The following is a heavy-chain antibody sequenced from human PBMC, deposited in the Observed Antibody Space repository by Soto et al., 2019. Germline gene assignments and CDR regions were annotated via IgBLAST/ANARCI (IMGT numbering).Heavy chain of an antibody. CDR1: GASISSGDYF. V-gene: IGHV4-30-4*01. J-gene: IGHJ4*02. CDR3: AREKGYISGPKNFDY. Sequence: SETLSLTCTVSGASISSGDYFWSWIRQPPGKGLEWIGYIYDSGSSYYNPSLKSRITMSVDTSENQFSLKLSSVTAADTAVYFCAREKGYISGPKNFDYWGQGTLVTSPQ. D-gene: IGHD5-12*01. CDR2: IYDSGSS.